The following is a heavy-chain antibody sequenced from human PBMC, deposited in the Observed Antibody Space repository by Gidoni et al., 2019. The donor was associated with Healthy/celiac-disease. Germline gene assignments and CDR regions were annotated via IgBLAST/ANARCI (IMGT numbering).Heavy chain of an antibody. CDR3: VKESGATYSGYDYPTFDY. D-gene: IGHD5-12*01. CDR2: ISSNGGST. V-gene: IGHV3-64D*06. Sequence: EVQLVESGGGLVQPGGSLRLSCSASGFTSLSYAMHWVRQAPGKGLEYVSAISSNGGSTYYADSVKGRFTISRDNSKNTLYLQMSSLRAEDTAVYYCVKESGATYSGYDYPTFDYWGQGTLVTVSS. CDR1: GFTSLSYA. J-gene: IGHJ4*02.